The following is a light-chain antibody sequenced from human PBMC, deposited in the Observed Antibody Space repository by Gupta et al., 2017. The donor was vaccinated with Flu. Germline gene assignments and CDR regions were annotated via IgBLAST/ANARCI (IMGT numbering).Light chain of an antibody. J-gene: IGKJ4*01. CDR2: EAS. V-gene: IGKV1D-16*01. Sequence: DIQLTQSPSSLSASVGDRVTITCRASQGISSWLAWFQQKPEQAPKTLIYEASSLQSGVPSRFSGSGSGTDFTLTISSLQPEDFATYYCQQDHNYPLTFGGGTKVEIK. CDR3: QQDHNYPLT. CDR1: QGISSW.